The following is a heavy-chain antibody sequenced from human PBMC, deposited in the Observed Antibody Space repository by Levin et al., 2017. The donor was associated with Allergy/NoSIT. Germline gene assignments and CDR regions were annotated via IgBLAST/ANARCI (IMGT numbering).Heavy chain of an antibody. CDR3: AREFCSGGSCFRNWYFDL. J-gene: IGHJ2*01. CDR2: IYYGGST. CDR1: GGSISSISTSTYY. V-gene: IGHV4-39*07. Sequence: MTSETLSLTCTVSGGSISSISTSTYYWGWIRRPPGKGLEWIGSIYYGGSTYYNPSLKSRAIISVESSVDTSKNQFSLRLNSVTAADTAVYYCAREFCSGGSCFRNWYFDLWGRGTLVSVSS. D-gene: IGHD2-15*01.